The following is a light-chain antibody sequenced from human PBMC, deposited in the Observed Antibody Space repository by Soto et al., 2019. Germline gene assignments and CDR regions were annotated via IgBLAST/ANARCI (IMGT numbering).Light chain of an antibody. V-gene: IGLV2-23*01. J-gene: IGLJ2*01. CDR3: CSYARSSTLL. CDR2: EGS. CDR1: SNDVGGHDF. Sequence: QSVLTQPPSASGSPGQSVTISCTGTSNDVGGHDFVAWHQQHPGKAPKLMIYEGSKRPSGLSNRFSGSKSGNTASLTISGLQAEDEADYYCCSYARSSTLLFGGGTKVTVL.